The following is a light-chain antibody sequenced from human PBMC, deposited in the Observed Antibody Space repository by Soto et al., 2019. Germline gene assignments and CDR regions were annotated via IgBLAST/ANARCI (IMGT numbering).Light chain of an antibody. CDR1: ASVLYSSNNKNY. V-gene: IGKV4-1*01. Sequence: DIVMTQSPDSLDLSLVDSATIHFKSIASVLYSSNNKNYLAWFQHKPGQPPKLVIYWASVRASGVPDRFSGSGSGTDFTLTISSLQAEDVAVYYCQQYHSDPITFGQGTRWRL. J-gene: IGKJ5*01. CDR2: WAS. CDR3: QQYHSDPIT.